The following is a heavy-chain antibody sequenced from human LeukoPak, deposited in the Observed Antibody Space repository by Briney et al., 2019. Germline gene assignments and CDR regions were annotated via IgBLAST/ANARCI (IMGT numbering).Heavy chain of an antibody. V-gene: IGHV3-11*01. CDR1: GFTFSDHY. CDR3: ARDPDTSSKVDY. CDR2: ITHTGSPI. D-gene: IGHD6-6*01. Sequence: GGSLRLSCAASGFTFSDHYMSWIRQTPGKGLQWISRITHTGSPIYYADSVKGRFTISRDNAKNSLYLQINSLRAEDTAVYYCARDPDTSSKVDYWGQGTLVTVSS. J-gene: IGHJ4*02.